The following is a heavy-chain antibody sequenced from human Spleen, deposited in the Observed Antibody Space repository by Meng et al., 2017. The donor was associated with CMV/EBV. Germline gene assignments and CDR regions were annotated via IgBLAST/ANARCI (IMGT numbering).Heavy chain of an antibody. CDR2: TDSDGSDT. V-gene: IGHV3-74*01. CDR3: AREYSSSSGRSFDY. J-gene: IGHJ4*02. D-gene: IGHD6-6*01. CDR1: GFTFRSYW. Sequence: GGSLRLSCVASGFTFRSYWMHWVRQAPGKGLVWVSRTDSDGSDTSYADSVKGRFTISRDNDKNSLFLQMNSLRAEDTAVYYCAREYSSSSGRSFDYWGQGTLVTVSS.